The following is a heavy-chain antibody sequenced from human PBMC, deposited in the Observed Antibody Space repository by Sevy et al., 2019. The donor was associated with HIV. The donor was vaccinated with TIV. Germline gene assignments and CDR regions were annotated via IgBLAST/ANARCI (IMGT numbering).Heavy chain of an antibody. V-gene: IGHV4-39*01. D-gene: IGHD5-12*01. CDR3: ATKGVAVDAFDI. CDR2: IYYTGTT. CDR1: GDSIDSYGSY. J-gene: IGHJ3*02. Sequence: SETLSLTCSVSGDSIDSYGSYWGWIRQPPGKGLEWIGSIYYTGTTYYNPSLKSRATISVDTSKNEFSLRMTSVTAADTAVYYCATKGVAVDAFDIGGQGTMVTVSS.